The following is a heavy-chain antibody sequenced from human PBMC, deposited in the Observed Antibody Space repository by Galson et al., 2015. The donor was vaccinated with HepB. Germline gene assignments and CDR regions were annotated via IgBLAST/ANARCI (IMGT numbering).Heavy chain of an antibody. V-gene: IGHV3-48*01. J-gene: IGHJ4*02. CDR3: TRIALSGSYWYFDY. D-gene: IGHD1-26*01. CDR2: ISTTSDNK. CDR1: GFTFSSYT. Sequence: SLRLSCAASGFTFSSYTMNSVRQAPGKGLEWISYISTTSDNKFSADSVKGRFIISRDNAKNLLYLQMNSLRAEETAVYYCTRIALSGSYWYFDYWGQGSLVTVSS.